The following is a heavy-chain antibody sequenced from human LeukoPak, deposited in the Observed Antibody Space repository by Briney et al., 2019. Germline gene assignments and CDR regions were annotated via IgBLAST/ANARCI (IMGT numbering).Heavy chain of an antibody. Sequence: ASVKVSCKASGYTFTGYYMHWVRQATGQGLEWTGWMNPNSGNTGYAQKFQGRVTISRNTSITTAYMELSGLTSEDTAMYYCASYSGYAQWGQGTLVTVSS. CDR1: GYTFTGYY. CDR3: ASYSGYAQ. V-gene: IGHV1-8*03. D-gene: IGHD5-12*01. CDR2: MNPNSGNT. J-gene: IGHJ4*02.